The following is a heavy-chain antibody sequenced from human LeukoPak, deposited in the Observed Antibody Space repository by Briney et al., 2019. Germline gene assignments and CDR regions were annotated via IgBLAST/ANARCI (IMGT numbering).Heavy chain of an antibody. J-gene: IGHJ3*01. CDR1: HGSLSGFY. CDR3: AKVHVTGDAFDV. V-gene: IGHV4-34*01. Sequence: SETLSLTCDVYHGSLSGFYWSWIRQPPGKELEWIGEISHTGRTNYNPSLGSRLIISLDTPKKQFYLRVTSVTAADTAVYYCAKVHVTGDAFDVWGQGTMVTVSS. CDR2: ISHTGRT. D-gene: IGHD2-21*02.